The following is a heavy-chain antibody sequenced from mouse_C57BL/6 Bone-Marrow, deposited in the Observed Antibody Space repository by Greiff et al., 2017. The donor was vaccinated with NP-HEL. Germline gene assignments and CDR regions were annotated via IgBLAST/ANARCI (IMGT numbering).Heavy chain of an antibody. CDR3: ARDGSGFDY. V-gene: IGHV1-42*01. CDR2: INPSTGGT. J-gene: IGHJ3*01. D-gene: IGHD3-1*01. Sequence: VQLQQSGPELVKPGASVKISCKASGYSFTGYYMNWVKQSPEKSLEWIGEINPSTGGTTYNQKFKAKATLTVDKSSSTAYMQLKSLTSEDSAVYYCARDGSGFDYGGQGTRATVSA. CDR1: GYSFTGYY.